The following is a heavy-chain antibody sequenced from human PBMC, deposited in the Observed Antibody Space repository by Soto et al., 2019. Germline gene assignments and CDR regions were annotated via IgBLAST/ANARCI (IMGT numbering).Heavy chain of an antibody. D-gene: IGHD4-17*01. V-gene: IGHV4-59*01. CDR3: ARETTVHDAFDT. CDR2: IYDSENT. J-gene: IGHJ3*02. CDR1: GGSMSRYY. Sequence: ETLSLTCAVSGGSMSRYYWSWIRQPPGKGLEWIGHIYDSENTNYNPSLKSRVTISLDTSRNHFSLKLSSVTAADTAVYYCARETTVHDAFDTWGQGTMVTVSS.